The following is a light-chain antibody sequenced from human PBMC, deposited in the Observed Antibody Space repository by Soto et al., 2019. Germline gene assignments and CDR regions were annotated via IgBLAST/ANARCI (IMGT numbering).Light chain of an antibody. CDR2: KAS. Sequence: DIQLTQSPSTLSASVGDRVTITSRASQSISTWLAWYQQKPGKVPKLLIYKASSLEGGVPSRFGGSGSGTLFNITFSSLHTDDFATYYGQQYNTYPLTFGGGTTVDIK. CDR1: QSISTW. CDR3: QQYNTYPLT. J-gene: IGKJ4*01. V-gene: IGKV1-5*03.